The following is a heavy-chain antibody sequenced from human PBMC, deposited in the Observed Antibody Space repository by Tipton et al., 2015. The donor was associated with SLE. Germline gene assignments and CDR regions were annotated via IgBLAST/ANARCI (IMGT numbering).Heavy chain of an antibody. CDR3: ARERYNWNYGDNWFDP. V-gene: IGHV4-34*01. CDR2: IYHSGRT. CDR1: GGSFSGYY. D-gene: IGHD1-7*01. Sequence: TLSLTCAVYGGSFSGYYWSWIRQPPGKGLEWIGEIYHSGRTNCNPSLKGRVTISVDTSKNQFSLKLSSVTAADTAVYYCARERYNWNYGDNWFDPWGQGTLVTVSS. J-gene: IGHJ5*02.